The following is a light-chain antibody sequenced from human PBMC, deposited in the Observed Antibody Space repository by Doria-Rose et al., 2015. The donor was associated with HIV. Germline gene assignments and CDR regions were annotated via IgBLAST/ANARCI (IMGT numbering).Light chain of an antibody. V-gene: IGKV3-15*01. Sequence: ATLSVSPGERATLSCRASQGIGSDLAWYQQKPSQAPRLLIYRASIRATGIPPRFTGGGSGTEFTLTISSLQSEDFAVYFCQQYSQWPPYTFGQGTKLEVK. CDR3: QQYSQWPPYT. J-gene: IGKJ2*01. CDR1: QGIGSD. CDR2: RAS.